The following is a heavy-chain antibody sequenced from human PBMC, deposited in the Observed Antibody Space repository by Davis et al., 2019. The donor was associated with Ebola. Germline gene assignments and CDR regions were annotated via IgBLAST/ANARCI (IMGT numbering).Heavy chain of an antibody. CDR1: GYSFPSYW. CDR2: IWPGDSDT. D-gene: IGHD2-15*01. Sequence: PGGSLRLSCQASGYSFPSYWIGWVRQMPGKGLEWLGIIWPGDSDTRYNPSFKGQVTISADKSLSTAYLQWSSLKASDTAMYYCTRRAGVAVSDYNWFDPWGQGTLVTVSS. V-gene: IGHV5-51*01. CDR3: TRRAGVAVSDYNWFDP. J-gene: IGHJ5*02.